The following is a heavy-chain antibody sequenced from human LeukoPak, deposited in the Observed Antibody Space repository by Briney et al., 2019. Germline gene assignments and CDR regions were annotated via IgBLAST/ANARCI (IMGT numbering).Heavy chain of an antibody. J-gene: IGHJ6*03. CDR3: ARGRVSSSTWYSTYYYYFYMDV. D-gene: IGHD6-13*01. V-gene: IGHV4-4*07. Sequence: SVTLSLTCNVSGGSISNYYWSWIRQPAGKGLEWIGRIYTSGSTNYNPSLKSRVTISVDTSKNHFSLELSSATAADTAVYFCARGRVSSSTWYSTYYYYFYMDVWGKGTTVTVSS. CDR2: IYTSGST. CDR1: GGSISNYY.